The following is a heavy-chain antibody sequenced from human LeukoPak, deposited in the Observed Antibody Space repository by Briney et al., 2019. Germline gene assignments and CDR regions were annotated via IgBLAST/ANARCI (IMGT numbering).Heavy chain of an antibody. J-gene: IGHJ4*02. V-gene: IGHV1-24*01. Sequence: VASVKVSCKVSGYTLTELSMHWVRQAPGKGLEWMGGFDPEDGETIYAQQFQGRVTVTTDTSTSTIYMELSSLRSDDTGVYYCARDALTVAALGYFDSWGQGTLVTVSS. CDR2: FDPEDGET. D-gene: IGHD6-13*01. CDR3: ARDALTVAALGYFDS. CDR1: GYTLTELS.